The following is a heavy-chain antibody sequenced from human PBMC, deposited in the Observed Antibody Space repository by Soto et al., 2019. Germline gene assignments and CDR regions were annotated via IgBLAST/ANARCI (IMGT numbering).Heavy chain of an antibody. CDR1: GGSFSSYY. J-gene: IGHJ4*02. V-gene: IGHV4-59*08. Sequence: PSETLSLTCAVYGGSFSSYYWGWIRQPPGKGLEWIGNIYYSGSTNYNPSLKSRVTISVDTSKNQFSLKLSSVTAADTAVYYCARHLAWFGEFDSYFDYWGQGTLVTVSS. D-gene: IGHD3-10*01. CDR3: ARHLAWFGEFDSYFDY. CDR2: IYYSGST.